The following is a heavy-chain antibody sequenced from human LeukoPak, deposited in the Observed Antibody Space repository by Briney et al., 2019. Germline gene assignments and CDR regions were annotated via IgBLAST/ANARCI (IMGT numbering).Heavy chain of an antibody. CDR1: GFTFSSYS. CDR2: ISSSSSYI. V-gene: IGHV3-21*01. J-gene: IGHJ4*02. D-gene: IGHD5-24*01. CDR3: ARDVMATIDY. Sequence: GGSLRLSCAASGFTFSSYSMNWVRQAPGEGLEWVSSISSSSSYIYYADSVKGRFTISRDNAKNSLCLQMNSLRAEDTAVYYCARDVMATIDYWGQGTLVTVSS.